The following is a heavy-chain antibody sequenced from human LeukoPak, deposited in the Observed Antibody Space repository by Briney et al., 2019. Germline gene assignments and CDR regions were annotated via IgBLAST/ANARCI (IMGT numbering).Heavy chain of an antibody. CDR1: GFSFSTYW. Sequence: PGGSLRLSCAASGFSFSTYWLHWVRQVPGKGPEWVSRITPDGSSTNYADSVKGRFTISRDNAKNTLYLQMNSLRAEDTAVYYCSSQISRGGNWGQGTLVTVSS. D-gene: IGHD3-16*01. J-gene: IGHJ4*02. CDR2: ITPDGSST. V-gene: IGHV3-74*01. CDR3: SSQISRGGN.